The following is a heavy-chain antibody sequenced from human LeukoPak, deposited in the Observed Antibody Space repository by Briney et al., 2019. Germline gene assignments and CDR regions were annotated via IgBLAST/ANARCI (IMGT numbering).Heavy chain of an antibody. V-gene: IGHV4-59*08. D-gene: IGHD2-15*01. J-gene: IGHJ3*02. CDR3: ARPERLSAAHDAFHI. CDR1: GGFISSYY. CDR2: IYYTWST. Sequence: PSETLSLTCTVSGGFISSYYWSWIRQPPGKRLEWIGYIYYTWSTNYNPSLKSRVTMSVDTSKNQFSLKLSSVTATDTAVYYCARPERLSAAHDAFHICGQGTVVTVSS.